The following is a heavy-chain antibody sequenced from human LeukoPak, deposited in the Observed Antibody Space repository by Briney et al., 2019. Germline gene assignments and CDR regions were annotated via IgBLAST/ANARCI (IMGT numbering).Heavy chain of an antibody. CDR1: GGSISSGSYY. CDR3: AGITIFGVVII. CDR2: IYTSGST. V-gene: IGHV4-61*02. D-gene: IGHD3-3*01. Sequence: SQTLSLTCTVSGGSISSGSYYWSWIRQPAGKGLEWIGRIYTSGSTNYNPSLKSRVTISVDTSKNQFSLKLSSVTAADTAVYYCAGITIFGVVIIWGQGTLVTVSS. J-gene: IGHJ4*02.